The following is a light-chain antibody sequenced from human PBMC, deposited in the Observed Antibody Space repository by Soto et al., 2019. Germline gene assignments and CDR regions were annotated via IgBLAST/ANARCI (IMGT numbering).Light chain of an antibody. CDR3: QLYYHVPVT. Sequence: DIVMTQSPDSLSVPLGERATISCKPSQTLLYSSNNKNYLAWFQQKPGQPPKLLIYWASTRNSGVPDRFSGSGSGTDFTLSISVLQAEDAAIYYCQLYYHVPVTFGQGTRLEI. J-gene: IGKJ5*01. V-gene: IGKV4-1*01. CDR1: QTLLYSSNNKNY. CDR2: WAS.